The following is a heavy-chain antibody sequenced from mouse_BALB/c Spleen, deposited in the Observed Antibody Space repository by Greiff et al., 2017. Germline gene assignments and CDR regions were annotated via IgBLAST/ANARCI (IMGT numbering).Heavy chain of an antibody. J-gene: IGHJ4*01. Sequence: EVKLMESGGGLVQPGGSLKLSCAASGFTFSSYGMSWVRQTPDKRLELVATINSNGGSTYYPDSVKGRFTISRDNAKNTLYLQMSSLKSEDTAMYYCARDEGTYAMDYWGQGTSVTVSS. V-gene: IGHV5-6-3*01. CDR3: ARDEGTYAMDY. CDR2: INSNGGST. CDR1: GFTFSSYG. D-gene: IGHD2-14*01.